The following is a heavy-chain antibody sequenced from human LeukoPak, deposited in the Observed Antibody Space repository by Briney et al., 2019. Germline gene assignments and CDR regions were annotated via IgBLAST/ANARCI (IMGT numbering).Heavy chain of an antibody. D-gene: IGHD2-21*02. Sequence: SVKVSCKASGGTFSSYAISWVRQAPGQVLEWMGRIIPILGIANYARKFQGRVTITADKSTSTAYMELSSLRSEDTAVYYCARDRRTYCGGDCYHYYYYDMDVWGQGTTVTVSS. CDR2: IIPILGIA. CDR1: GGTFSSYA. J-gene: IGHJ6*02. CDR3: ARDRRTYCGGDCYHYYYYDMDV. V-gene: IGHV1-69*04.